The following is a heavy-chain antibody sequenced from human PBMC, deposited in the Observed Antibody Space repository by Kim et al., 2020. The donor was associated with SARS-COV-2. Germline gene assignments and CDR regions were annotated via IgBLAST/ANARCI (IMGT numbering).Heavy chain of an antibody. CDR1: GFTLSSYS. CDR3: ARESGYYGSGSN. V-gene: IGHV3-21*01. J-gene: IGHJ4*02. CDR2: ISSSSSYI. D-gene: IGHD3-10*01. Sequence: GGSLRLSCAASGFTLSSYSMNWVRQAPGKGLEWVSSISSSSSYIYYADSVKGRFTISRDNAKNSLYLQMNSLRAEDTAVYYCARESGYYGSGSNWGQGTLVTVSS.